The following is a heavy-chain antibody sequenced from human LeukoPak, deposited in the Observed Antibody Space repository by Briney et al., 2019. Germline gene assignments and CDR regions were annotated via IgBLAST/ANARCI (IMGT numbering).Heavy chain of an antibody. CDR2: IYYSGRT. Sequence: KPSENLSLTCSVSGGSISSYYWSWIRQPPGKGLEWIGYIYYSGRTSYNPSLKSRVTISVDTSKNQFSLRLSSVTAADTAVYYCARDAIQLWLGMDVWGKGTTVTISS. CDR3: ARDAIQLWLGMDV. D-gene: IGHD5-18*01. J-gene: IGHJ6*04. CDR1: GGSISSYY. V-gene: IGHV4-59*01.